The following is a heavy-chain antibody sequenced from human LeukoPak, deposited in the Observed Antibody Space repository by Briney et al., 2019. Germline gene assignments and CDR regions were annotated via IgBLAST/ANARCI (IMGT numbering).Heavy chain of an antibody. D-gene: IGHD2-2*01. J-gene: IGHJ5*02. V-gene: IGHV4-31*03. Sequence: SQTLSLTCTVSGGSISSGGYYWSWIRQHPGMGLEWIGNIYYSGTTYYIPSLKSRVTISVDTSKNQFSLKLSSVTDADTAVYYCARVRYCSNTNCYDRWFDPWGQGTLVTVSS. CDR3: ARVRYCSNTNCYDRWFDP. CDR2: IYYSGTT. CDR1: GGSISSGGYY.